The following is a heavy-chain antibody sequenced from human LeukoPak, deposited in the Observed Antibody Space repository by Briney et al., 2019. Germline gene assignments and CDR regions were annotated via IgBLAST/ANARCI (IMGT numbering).Heavy chain of an antibody. J-gene: IGHJ4*02. Sequence: GGSLRLSCAASGFTFDDYAMHWVRQAPGKGLEWVSLVSGDGGTTYSADSVKGRFTISRDNSKNSLYLQMNSLRTEDTALYYCARSLPDYFDYWGQGTLVTVSS. CDR1: GFTFDDYA. CDR3: ARSLPDYFDY. CDR2: VSGDGGTT. V-gene: IGHV3-43*02.